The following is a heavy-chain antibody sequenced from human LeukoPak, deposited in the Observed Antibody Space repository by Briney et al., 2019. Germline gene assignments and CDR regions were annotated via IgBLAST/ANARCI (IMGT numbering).Heavy chain of an antibody. Sequence: SETLSLTCTVSGGSISSGSYYWSWIRQPPGKGLEWIGSIYYSGSTYYNPSLKSRVTISVDTSKNQFSLKLSSVTAADTAVYYRARTGTAAFDYWGQGTLVTVSS. CDR3: ARTGTAAFDY. CDR2: IYYSGST. CDR1: GGSISSGSYY. V-gene: IGHV4-39*01. J-gene: IGHJ4*02. D-gene: IGHD2-2*01.